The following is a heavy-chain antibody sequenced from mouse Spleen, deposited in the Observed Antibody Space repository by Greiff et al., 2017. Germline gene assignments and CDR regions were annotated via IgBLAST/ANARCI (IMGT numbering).Heavy chain of an antibody. V-gene: IGHV5-9-3*01. J-gene: IGHJ2*01. Sequence: EVHLVESGGGLVKPGGSLKLSCAASGFTFSSYAMSWVRQTPEKRLEWVATISSGGSYTYYPDSVTGRFTISRDNAKNTLYLQMSSLRSEDTAMYYCASQTGTTVDYWGQGTTLTVSS. CDR1: GFTFSSYA. CDR3: ASQTGTTVDY. D-gene: IGHD4-1*01. CDR2: ISSGGSYT.